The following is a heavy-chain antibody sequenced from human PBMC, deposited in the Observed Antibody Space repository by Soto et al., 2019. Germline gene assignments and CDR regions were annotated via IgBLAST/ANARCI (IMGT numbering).Heavy chain of an antibody. D-gene: IGHD2-15*01. V-gene: IGHV5-10-1*01. J-gene: IGHJ5*02. CDR2: IDPSDSYT. CDR3: ATRRGGGRALRFDP. Sequence: PGESLKISCKGSGYSFTSYWINWVLQIPGRGLEWMGRIDPSDSYTNYSPSFQGHVIISADKSISTAYLQWSSLRASDTAMYYCATRRGGGRALRFDPWGQGTLVTVSS. CDR1: GYSFTSYW.